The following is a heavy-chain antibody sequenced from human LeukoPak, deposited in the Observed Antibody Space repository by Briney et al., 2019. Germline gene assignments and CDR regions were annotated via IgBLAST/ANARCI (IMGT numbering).Heavy chain of an antibody. J-gene: IGHJ4*02. CDR2: IYSTGAT. CDR1: GFTVSSNY. V-gene: IGHV3-66*02. Sequence: GGSLRLSCAASGFTVSSNYMTWVRQAPGKGLEWVSVIYSTGATHYADSVKGRFTISRDNSKNTLHLQMHSLRAEDTAVYYCARAFRRGYDYWGQGTLVTVSS. D-gene: IGHD6-25*01. CDR3: ARAFRRGYDY.